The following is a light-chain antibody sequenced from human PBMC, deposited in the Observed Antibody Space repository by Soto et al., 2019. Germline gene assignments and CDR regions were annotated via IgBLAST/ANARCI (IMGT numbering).Light chain of an antibody. J-gene: IGKJ1*01. V-gene: IGKV3-20*01. Sequence: ETVLTQSPGTLSLSPGERATLSCRASQTIRSNYLAWYRQTPGQAPRLLIYGASNRATSIADRFSGSGSGTAFTLIISRLEPEDFALYYCQQYGSSPWTFGQGTKVEIK. CDR2: GAS. CDR1: QTIRSNY. CDR3: QQYGSSPWT.